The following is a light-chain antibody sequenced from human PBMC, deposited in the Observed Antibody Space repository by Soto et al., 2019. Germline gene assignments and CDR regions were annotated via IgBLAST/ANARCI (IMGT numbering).Light chain of an antibody. Sequence: QSALTRPASVSGSPGQSITLSCTGTSSDVGGYNYVSWYQQHPGKAPKLMIYDVSNRPSGVSNRFSGSKSGNTASLTISGLQAEDEADYSCSSYTSSSTRVVFGGGTKLTVL. CDR1: SSDVGGYNY. CDR2: DVS. V-gene: IGLV2-14*01. J-gene: IGLJ2*01. CDR3: SSYTSSSTRVV.